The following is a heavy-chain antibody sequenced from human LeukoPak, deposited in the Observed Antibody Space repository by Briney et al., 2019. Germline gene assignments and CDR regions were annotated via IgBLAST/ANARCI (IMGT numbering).Heavy chain of an antibody. CDR2: ISGSGGST. V-gene: IGHV3-23*01. CDR1: GFTFSSYA. Sequence: PGGSPRLSCAASGFTFSSYAMSWVRQAPGKGLEWVSAISGSGGSTYYADSVKGRFTISRDNSKNTLCLQMNSLRAEDTAVYYCAKEVRSSSGWYSDYWGQGTLVTVSS. J-gene: IGHJ4*02. D-gene: IGHD6-19*01. CDR3: AKEVRSSSGWYSDY.